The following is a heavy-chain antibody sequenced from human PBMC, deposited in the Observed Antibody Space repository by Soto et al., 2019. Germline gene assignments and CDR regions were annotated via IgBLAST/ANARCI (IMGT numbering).Heavy chain of an antibody. D-gene: IGHD6-13*01. CDR2: IYYSGST. CDR3: ERLGHPSSWFDY. V-gene: IGHV4-59*08. Sequence: QVQLQESGPGLVKPSETLSLTCTVSADSINSYYWSWIRQPPGKGLEWIGYIYYSGSTNYNPSLKSRVTISVDTSKNQFSLKLSSVNAADTAVYYCERLGHPSSWFDYWGQGTLVTVSS. CDR1: ADSINSYY. J-gene: IGHJ4*02.